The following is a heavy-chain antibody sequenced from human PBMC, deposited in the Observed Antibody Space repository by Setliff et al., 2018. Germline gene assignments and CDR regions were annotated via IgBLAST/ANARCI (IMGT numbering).Heavy chain of an antibody. Sequence: GASVKVSCKASGYTFTGYYIHWVRQAPGQGLEYMGWINPNSGGTNYAPKFQGRVTMTRDTSISTVYMEVSRLRSGDTAVYFCARDGDILTTYYIYYYYMDVWGKGTTVTVSS. D-gene: IGHD3-9*01. CDR1: GYTFTGYY. J-gene: IGHJ6*03. V-gene: IGHV1-2*02. CDR2: INPNSGGT. CDR3: ARDGDILTTYYIYYYYMDV.